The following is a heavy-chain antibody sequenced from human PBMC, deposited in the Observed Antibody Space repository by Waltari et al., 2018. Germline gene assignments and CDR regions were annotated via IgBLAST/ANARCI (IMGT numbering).Heavy chain of an antibody. Sequence: QVQLQESGPGLVKPAETLSLTCTVSGGSISSYYWTWIRQPPGKGLEWIGYIYYSGSTNYNPSLTSRVTISVDTSKNQFSLKLSSVTAADTAVYYCARSTTLDWFDPWGQGTLVPVSS. CDR2: IYYSGST. CDR1: GGSISSYY. D-gene: IGHD1-26*01. CDR3: ARSTTLDWFDP. V-gene: IGHV4-59*01. J-gene: IGHJ5*02.